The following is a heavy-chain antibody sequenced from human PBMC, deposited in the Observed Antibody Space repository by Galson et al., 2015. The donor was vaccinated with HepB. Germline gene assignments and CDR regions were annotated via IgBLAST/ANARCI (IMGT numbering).Heavy chain of an antibody. J-gene: IGHJ6*03. CDR2: IYSGGTS. D-gene: IGHD1-1*01. V-gene: IGHV3-53*01. CDR1: GFTVSSNH. Sequence: SLRLSCAASGFTVSSNHMGWVRQAPGKGLEWVSLIYSGGTSYYADSVKGRFTISRDNPKNTLYFQMNNLRAEDTAVYYCARTRNWNYYMDVWGKGTTVTVSS. CDR3: ARTRNWNYYMDV.